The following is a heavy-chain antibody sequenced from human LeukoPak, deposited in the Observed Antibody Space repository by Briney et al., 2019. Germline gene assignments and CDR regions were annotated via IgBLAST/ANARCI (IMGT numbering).Heavy chain of an antibody. D-gene: IGHD2-15*01. CDR2: TYYRSKWYN. Sequence: SQTLSLTCVISGDSFFINGVAWNWIRQSPSRGLEWLGRTYYRSKWYNDYVVSMKSRITINLDTSKNQFSLHLNSVTPEYTAVYYCARGINSAFDIWGQGTLVTVSS. CDR1: GDSFFINGVA. V-gene: IGHV6-1*01. J-gene: IGHJ3*02. CDR3: ARGINSAFDI.